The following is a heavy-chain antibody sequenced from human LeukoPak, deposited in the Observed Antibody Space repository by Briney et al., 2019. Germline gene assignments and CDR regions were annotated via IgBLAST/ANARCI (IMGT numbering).Heavy chain of an antibody. CDR1: GFTVSSNY. CDR3: ARDTDYSGMDV. D-gene: IGHD4-17*01. Sequence: GGSLRLSCAASGFTVSSNYMSWVRQAPGTGLEWVSLIYSGGYSGVNTYYADSVKGRFTVSRDNSKNTLYLQMNSLRAEDTAVYYCARDTDYSGMDVWGEGTTVTVSS. V-gene: IGHV3-66*03. CDR2: IYSGGYSGVNT. J-gene: IGHJ6*04.